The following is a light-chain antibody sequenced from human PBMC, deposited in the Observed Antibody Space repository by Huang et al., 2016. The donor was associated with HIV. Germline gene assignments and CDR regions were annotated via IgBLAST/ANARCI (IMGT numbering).Light chain of an antibody. CDR1: QSVNNN. CDR3: QQYDNWPWST. J-gene: IGKJ2*01. Sequence: EIVMTQSPATLSVSRGERATRSCRASQSVNNNLAWYLQKPGQAPRVLIYGASTRATGIPPRFSGSGSGAQFTLTITSLQSEDFAVYYCQQYDNWPWSTCGQGTKLEIK. CDR2: GAS. V-gene: IGKV3-15*01.